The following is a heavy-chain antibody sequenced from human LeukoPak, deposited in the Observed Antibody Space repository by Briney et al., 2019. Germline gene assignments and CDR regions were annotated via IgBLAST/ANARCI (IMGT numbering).Heavy chain of an antibody. CDR1: GFTFSGYA. CDR3: ARENYYGNSFDI. Sequence: PGGSLRLSCAASGFTFSGYAMNWVRQAPGKGLEWVSHIYSSDTTYADSVKGRFTISRDNAKNSLYLQMNSLRAEDTAVYYCARENYYGNSFDIWGQGTMVTV. CDR2: IYSSDTT. D-gene: IGHD3-10*01. J-gene: IGHJ3*02. V-gene: IGHV3-48*01.